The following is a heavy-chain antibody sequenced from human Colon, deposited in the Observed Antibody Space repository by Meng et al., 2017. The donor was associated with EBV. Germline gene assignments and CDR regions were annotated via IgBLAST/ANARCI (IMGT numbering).Heavy chain of an antibody. V-gene: IGHV4-34*01. CDR3: ARRGPSGNFSP. Sequence: VQPPRGGAGPYAPSGTQSRRCADYGWSLRHFSCTWIRQPPGKGLGGIGEIYHMGITNYNPSLKSRVTISLDTSKKQFSLKVSSVTAADSAVYYCARRGPSGNFSPWSQGALVTVFS. CDR1: GWSLRHFS. CDR2: IYHMGIT. J-gene: IGHJ5*02. D-gene: IGHD3-10*01.